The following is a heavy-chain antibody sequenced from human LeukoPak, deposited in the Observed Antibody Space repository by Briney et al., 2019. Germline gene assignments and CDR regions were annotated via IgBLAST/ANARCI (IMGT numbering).Heavy chain of an antibody. CDR2: IYYSGST. V-gene: IGHV4-31*03. D-gene: IGHD5-18*01. CDR3: ARDRGYGGYFDY. CDR1: GGSISSGGYY. Sequence: PSQTLSLTCTVSGGSISSGGYYWSWIRQHPGKGLEWIGYIYYSGSTYYNPSLRSRVTISVDTSKNQFSLKLSSVTAADTAVYYCARDRGYGGYFDYWGQGTLVTVSS. J-gene: IGHJ4*02.